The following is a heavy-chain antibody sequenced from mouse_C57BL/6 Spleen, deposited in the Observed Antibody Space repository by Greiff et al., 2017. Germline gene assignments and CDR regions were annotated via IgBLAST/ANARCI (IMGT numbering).Heavy chain of an antibody. J-gene: IGHJ1*03. CDR2: ISYSGST. CDR3: ARYKSSIRYYDV. Sequence: VQRVESGPGLAKPSQTLSLTCSVTGYSITSDYWNWIRKFPGNKLEYMGYISYSGSTYYNPSLKSRIYITRDTSKNQYYLQLNFVTTEDTATYYCARYKSSIRYYDVWGTGTTVTVSS. V-gene: IGHV3-8*01. CDR1: GYSITSDY. D-gene: IGHD1-1*01.